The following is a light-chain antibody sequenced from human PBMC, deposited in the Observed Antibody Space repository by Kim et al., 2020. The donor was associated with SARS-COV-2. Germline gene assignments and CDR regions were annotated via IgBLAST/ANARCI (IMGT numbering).Light chain of an antibody. J-gene: IGKJ5*01. CDR1: QSVTPY. V-gene: IGKV3-11*01. CDR2: DAS. Sequence: SPGERATLSCRASQSVTPYLAWYQQRPGQAPRLLIYDASNRATGIPARFSGSGSGTDFTLTISSLEPEDFAVYYCQQRYNWPPFTFGQGTRLEIK. CDR3: QQRYNWPPFT.